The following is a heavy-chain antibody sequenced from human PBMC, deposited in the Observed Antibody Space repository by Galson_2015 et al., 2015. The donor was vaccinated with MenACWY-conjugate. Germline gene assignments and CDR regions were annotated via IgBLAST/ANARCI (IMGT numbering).Heavy chain of an antibody. Sequence: SLRLSCAASGFTFSSYSMNWVRQAPGKGPEWVSYISSSSSAIYYADSVKGRFTISRDNAKNSLHLQMNSLRAEDTAVYYCARRGRGYGDYETKGKIDYWGQGTLVTVSS. V-gene: IGHV3-48*04. D-gene: IGHD4-17*01. CDR2: ISSSSSAI. CDR3: ARRGRGYGDYETKGKIDY. CDR1: GFTFSSYS. J-gene: IGHJ4*02.